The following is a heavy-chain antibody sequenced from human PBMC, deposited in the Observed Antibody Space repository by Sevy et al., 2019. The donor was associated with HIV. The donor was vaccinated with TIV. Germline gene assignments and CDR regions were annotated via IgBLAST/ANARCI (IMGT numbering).Heavy chain of an antibody. CDR3: AKDLIVPAAASVYGMDV. CDR1: GFTSSSYG. D-gene: IGHD2-2*01. Sequence: GGSLRLSCAASGFTSSSYGMHWVRQAPGNGLEWVAVISYDGSNKYYADSVKGRFTISRDNSKNTLYLQMNSLRAEDTAVYYCAKDLIVPAAASVYGMDVSGQGTSVTVSS. CDR2: ISYDGSNK. V-gene: IGHV3-30*18. J-gene: IGHJ6*02.